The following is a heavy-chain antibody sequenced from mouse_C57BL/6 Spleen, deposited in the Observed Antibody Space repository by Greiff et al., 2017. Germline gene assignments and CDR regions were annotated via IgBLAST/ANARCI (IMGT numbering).Heavy chain of an antibody. CDR2: IHPNSGST. CDR3: APSGSSFYYAMDY. CDR1: GYTFTSYW. Sequence: VQLQQPGAELVKPGASVKLSCKASGYTFTSYWMHWVKQRPGQGLEWIGMIHPNSGSTNYNEKFKSKATLTVDKSSSTAYMQLSSLTSEDSAVYYCAPSGSSFYYAMDYWGQGTSVTVSS. V-gene: IGHV1-64*01. J-gene: IGHJ4*01. D-gene: IGHD1-1*01.